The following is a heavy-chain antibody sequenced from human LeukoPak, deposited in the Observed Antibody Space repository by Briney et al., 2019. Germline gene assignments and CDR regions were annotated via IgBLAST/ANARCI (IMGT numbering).Heavy chain of an antibody. J-gene: IGHJ6*03. D-gene: IGHD4-23*01. Sequence: PGGSLRLSCAASGFTFSSYSMNWVRQAPGKGLEWVSSISSSSSYIYYADSVKGRFTISRDNAKNSLYLQMNSLRAEDTAVYYCARPLDYGGPEAYYYYMDVWGKGTTVTVSS. CDR1: GFTFSSYS. CDR2: ISSSSSYI. V-gene: IGHV3-21*01. CDR3: ARPLDYGGPEAYYYYMDV.